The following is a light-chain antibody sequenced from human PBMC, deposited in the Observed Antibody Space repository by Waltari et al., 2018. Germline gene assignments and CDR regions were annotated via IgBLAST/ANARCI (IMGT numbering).Light chain of an antibody. Sequence: QSVLTQPPSASGTPGQRVTISCSGSSSNIGSNTVNWYQQLPGTAPKLLIYMNNQRPSGVPDRFSGSKSGTSASLAISGLQSEDEADYYCAAWDDSLNGPYVVFGGGTKLTVL. V-gene: IGLV1-44*01. CDR1: SSNIGSNT. CDR2: MNN. CDR3: AAWDDSLNGPYVV. J-gene: IGLJ2*01.